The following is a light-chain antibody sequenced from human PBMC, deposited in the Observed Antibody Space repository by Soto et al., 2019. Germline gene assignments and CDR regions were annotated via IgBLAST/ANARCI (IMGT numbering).Light chain of an antibody. Sequence: EIVMTQSPATLSLSPGERATLSCRASQSISNNLAWYQQKRGQAPRLLIYGAATRATGIPARFSGSGSGTEFTLTINSLQSEDFAVYYCQQYDKGPPVYTFGQGTKLEIK. V-gene: IGKV3-15*01. J-gene: IGKJ2*01. CDR3: QQYDKGPPVYT. CDR1: QSISNN. CDR2: GAA.